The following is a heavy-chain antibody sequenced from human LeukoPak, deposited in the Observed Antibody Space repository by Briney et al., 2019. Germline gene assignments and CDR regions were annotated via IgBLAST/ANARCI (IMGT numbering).Heavy chain of an antibody. J-gene: IGHJ6*02. CDR2: ISAYNGNT. CDR3: ARGGAVALYYYYGMDV. CDR1: GYTFTSYG. V-gene: IGHV1-18*01. D-gene: IGHD6-19*01. Sequence: GASVKVSCKASGYTFTSYGISWVRQAPGQGLEWMGWISAYNGNTNYAQKLQGRVTMTTDTSTSTAYVELRSLRSDDTAVYYCARGGAVALYYYYGMDVWGQGTMVTVSS.